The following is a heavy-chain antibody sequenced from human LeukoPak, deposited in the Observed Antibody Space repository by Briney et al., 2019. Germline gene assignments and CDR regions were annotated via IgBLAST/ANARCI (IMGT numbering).Heavy chain of an antibody. V-gene: IGHV4-39*01. CDR3: ARRVWDLFWFDP. D-gene: IGHD3-10*01. J-gene: IGHJ5*02. CDR2: IYYSGST. CDR1: GGSISSSSYY. Sequence: SETLSLTWTVSGGSISSSSYYWGWIRQPPGKGLEWLGSIYYSGSTYYNPSLKSRVTISVDTSKNQFSLKLSSVTAAHTAVYYCARRVWDLFWFDPWGQGTLVTVSS.